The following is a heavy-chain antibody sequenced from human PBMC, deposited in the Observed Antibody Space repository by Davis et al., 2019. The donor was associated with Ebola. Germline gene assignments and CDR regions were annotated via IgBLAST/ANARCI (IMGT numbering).Heavy chain of an antibody. CDR1: GGSISSSSYY. CDR3: AGGGSWTLDP. V-gene: IGHV4-39*06. CDR2: IYHSGST. J-gene: IGHJ5*02. Sequence: MPSETLSLTCTLSGGSISSSSYYWGWIRQPPGKGLEWIGEIYHSGSTNYNPSLKSRVTISVDKSKNQFPLKLSSVTAADTAVYYCAGGGSWTLDPWGQGTLVIVSS. D-gene: IGHD2-15*01.